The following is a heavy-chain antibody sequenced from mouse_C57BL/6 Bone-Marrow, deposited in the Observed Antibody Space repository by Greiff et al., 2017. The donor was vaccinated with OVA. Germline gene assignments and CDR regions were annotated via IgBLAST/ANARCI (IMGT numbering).Heavy chain of an antibody. J-gene: IGHJ1*03. D-gene: IGHD1-1*01. CDR1: GFSLTSYG. V-gene: IGHV2-2*01. CDR3: ASLTTVYWYFDV. CDR2: IWSGGST. Sequence: QVQLKESGPGLVQPSQSLSITCTVSGFSLTSYGVHWVRQSPGKGLEWLGVIWSGGSTDYNAAFISRLSISKDNSKSQVFFKMNSLQADDTAIYYCASLTTVYWYFDVWGTGTTVTVSS.